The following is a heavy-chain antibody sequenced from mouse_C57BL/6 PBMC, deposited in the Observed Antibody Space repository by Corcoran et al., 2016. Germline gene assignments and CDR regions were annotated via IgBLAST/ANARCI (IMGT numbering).Heavy chain of an antibody. CDR2: INTYSGVP. D-gene: IGHD1-1*01. Sequence: QIQLVQSGPELKKPGETVKISCKASGYTFTTYGMSWVKQAPGKGLKWMGWINTYSGVPTYADDFKGRFAFSLETSASTSYLQINNLKNEDTATYCCARLDTTVVAFDVWGTGTTVTVSA. CDR1: GYTFTTYG. V-gene: IGHV9-3*01. J-gene: IGHJ1*03. CDR3: ARLDTTVVAFDV.